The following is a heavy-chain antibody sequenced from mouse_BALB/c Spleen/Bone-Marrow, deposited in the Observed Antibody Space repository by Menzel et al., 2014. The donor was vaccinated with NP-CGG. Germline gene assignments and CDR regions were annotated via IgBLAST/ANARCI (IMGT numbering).Heavy chain of an antibody. CDR2: IDPSDSET. V-gene: IGHV1S126*01. D-gene: IGHD1-1*01. CDR3: ASYGSSPAWFAY. J-gene: IGHJ3*01. Sequence: VNLVESGPQLVRPGASVKISCKASGYSFTSYWMHWVKQRPGQGLEWIGMIDPSDSETRLNQMFKDKATLTVDKSSSTAYMQLSSPTSEDSAVYYCASYGSSPAWFAYWGQGTLVTVSA. CDR1: GYSFTSYW.